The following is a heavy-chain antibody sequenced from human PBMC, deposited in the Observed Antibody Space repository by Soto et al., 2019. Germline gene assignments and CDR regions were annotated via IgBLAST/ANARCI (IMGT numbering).Heavy chain of an antibody. CDR1: GGSFSGYY. CDR2: ISSSSSTI. D-gene: IGHD3-3*01. J-gene: IGHJ6*02. CDR3: AGRFGVVISGMDV. V-gene: IGHV3-48*02. Sequence: PSETLSLTCAVYGGSFSGYYWSWIRQPPGKGLEWVSYISSSSSTIYYADSVKGRFTISRDNAKNSLYLQMNSLRDEDTAVYYCAGRFGVVISGMDVWGQGTTVTVSS.